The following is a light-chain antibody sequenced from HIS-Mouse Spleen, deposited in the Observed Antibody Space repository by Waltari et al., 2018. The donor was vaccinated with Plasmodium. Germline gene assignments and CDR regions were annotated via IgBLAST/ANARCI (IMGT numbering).Light chain of an antibody. J-gene: IGLJ3*02. CDR1: ALPKQY. V-gene: IGLV3-25*03. CDR3: QSADSSGTPNWV. Sequence: SYELTPPPSASVSPGQTARITCSGDALPKQYAYWYQQKPGQAPVLVIYKDSERPSGIPERFSGSSSGTTVTLTISGVQAEDEADYYCQSADSSGTPNWVFGGGTKLTVL. CDR2: KDS.